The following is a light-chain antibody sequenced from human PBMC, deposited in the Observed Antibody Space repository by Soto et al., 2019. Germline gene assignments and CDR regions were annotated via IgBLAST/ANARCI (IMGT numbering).Light chain of an antibody. V-gene: IGKV1-39*01. CDR1: QSISNY. Sequence: DIQMTQSPSSLSASVGDRVTITCRASQSISNYVNWYQQKPGKAPKPLIYGASSLQSGVQSRFSGSGSGTDFTLTISSLQPEDFATYYCQQSYSNRITFGGGTKVEIK. J-gene: IGKJ4*01. CDR2: GAS. CDR3: QQSYSNRIT.